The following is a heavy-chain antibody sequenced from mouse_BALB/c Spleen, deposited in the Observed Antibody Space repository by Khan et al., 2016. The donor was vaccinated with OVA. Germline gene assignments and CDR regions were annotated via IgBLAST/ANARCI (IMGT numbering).Heavy chain of an antibody. J-gene: IGHJ3*01. V-gene: IGHV5-17*02. CDR1: GFSFSSSG. CDR2: ISSDSITL. Sequence: EVQRVESGGGLVQPGGSRKLSCAASGFSFSSSGMHWVRQAPEKGLEWVAYISSDSITLYYADTVRGRFTISRDNPRNTLVLQMTSLRSEDTAIYYCARGNWAWFAYWGQGTLVTVSA. CDR3: ARGNWAWFAY. D-gene: IGHD4-1*01.